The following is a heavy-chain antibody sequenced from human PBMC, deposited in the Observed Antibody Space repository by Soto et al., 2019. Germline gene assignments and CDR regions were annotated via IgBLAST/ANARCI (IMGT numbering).Heavy chain of an antibody. V-gene: IGHV1-3*01. Sequence: ASVKVSCKASGYTFTSYAMHWVRQAPGQRLEWMGWINAGNGNTKYSQKFQGRVTITRGTSASTAYMELSSLRSEDTAVYYCARGLLWFGELVSDYYYYMDVWGKGTTVTVSS. J-gene: IGHJ6*03. CDR2: INAGNGNT. CDR1: GYTFTSYA. D-gene: IGHD3-10*01. CDR3: ARGLLWFGELVSDYYYYMDV.